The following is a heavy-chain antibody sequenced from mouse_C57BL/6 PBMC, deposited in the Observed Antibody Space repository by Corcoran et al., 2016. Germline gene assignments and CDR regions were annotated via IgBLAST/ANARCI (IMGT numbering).Heavy chain of an antibody. J-gene: IGHJ2*01. Sequence: QVQLQQPGTELVKPGASVKLSCKASGYTFTSYWMPWVKQRPGQGLEWIGNINPSNGGTNYNEKFKSKATLTVDKSSSTAYMQLSSLTSEDSAVYYCARSDGYYPYFDYWGQGTTLTVSS. CDR1: GYTFTSYW. CDR2: INPSNGGT. CDR3: ARSDGYYPYFDY. V-gene: IGHV1-53*01. D-gene: IGHD2-3*01.